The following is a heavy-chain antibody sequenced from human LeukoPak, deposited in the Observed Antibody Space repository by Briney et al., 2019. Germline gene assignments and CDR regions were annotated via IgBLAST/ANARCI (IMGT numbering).Heavy chain of an antibody. CDR1: GGSISSSSYY. CDR3: ARAAPTYYYDSSGTPHDAFDI. Sequence: PSETLSLTCTVSGGSISSSSYYRGWIRQPPGKGLEWIGSIYYSGSTYYNPSLKSRVTISVDRSKNQLSLKLSSVTAADTAVYYCARAAPTYYYDSSGTPHDAFDIWGQGTMVTVSS. D-gene: IGHD3-22*01. CDR2: IYYSGST. J-gene: IGHJ3*02. V-gene: IGHV4-39*07.